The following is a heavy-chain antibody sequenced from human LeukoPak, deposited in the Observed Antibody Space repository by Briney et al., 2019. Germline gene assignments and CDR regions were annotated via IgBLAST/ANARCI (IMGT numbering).Heavy chain of an antibody. CDR3: AELGITMIGGV. CDR1: GFTFSTYG. CDR2: ISSSGSYI. D-gene: IGHD3-10*02. V-gene: IGHV3-21*01. J-gene: IGHJ6*04. Sequence: PGGSLRLSCAASGFTFSTYGMNWVRQAPGKGLEWVSLISSSGSYIYYADSVKGRFTISRDNTKNSLYLQMNSLRAEDTAVYYCAELGITMIGGVWGKGTTVTISS.